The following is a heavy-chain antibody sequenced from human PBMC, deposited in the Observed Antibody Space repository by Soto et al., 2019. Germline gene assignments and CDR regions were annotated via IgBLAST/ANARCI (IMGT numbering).Heavy chain of an antibody. CDR3: ARDEGGFDY. V-gene: IGHV3-21*01. CDR1: GFTFSDYA. CDR2: ISSSSSYI. D-gene: IGHD3-16*01. Sequence: EVQLLESGGGLVQPGGSLRLSCAASGFTFSDYAMSWVRQAPGKGLEWVSSISSSSSYIYYADSVKGRFTISRDNAKNSLYLQMNSLRAEDTAVYYCARDEGGFDYWGQGTLVTVSS. J-gene: IGHJ4*02.